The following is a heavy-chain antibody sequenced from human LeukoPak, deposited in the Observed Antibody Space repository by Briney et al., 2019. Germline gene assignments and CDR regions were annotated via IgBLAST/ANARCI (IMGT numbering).Heavy chain of an antibody. CDR2: IIPIFGTA. Sequence: GSSVKVSFKASGGTFSSYAISWVRQAPGQGLEWMGGIIPIFGTAIYAQKFQGRVTITADGSTSTAYMELSSLRSEDTAVYYCAGDPLGYCSGSSCYLPFDYWGQGTLVTVSS. V-gene: IGHV1-69*01. CDR3: AGDPLGYCSGSSCYLPFDY. J-gene: IGHJ4*02. CDR1: GGTFSSYA. D-gene: IGHD2-15*01.